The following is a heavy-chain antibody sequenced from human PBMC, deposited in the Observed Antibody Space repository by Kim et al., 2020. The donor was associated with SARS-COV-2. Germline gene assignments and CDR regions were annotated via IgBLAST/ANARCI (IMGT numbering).Heavy chain of an antibody. CDR3: ARRERSSGGFGPAGWFDP. Sequence: SVKVSCKASGCTFSSYAISWVRQAPGQGLEWMGGISPIFGTANYAQKFQGRVTMTADKSTSTAYMELSSLRSEDTAVYYCARRERSSGGFGPAGWFDPW. CDR1: GCTFSSYA. J-gene: IGHJ5*02. D-gene: IGHD6-19*01. CDR2: ISPIFGTA. V-gene: IGHV1-69*06.